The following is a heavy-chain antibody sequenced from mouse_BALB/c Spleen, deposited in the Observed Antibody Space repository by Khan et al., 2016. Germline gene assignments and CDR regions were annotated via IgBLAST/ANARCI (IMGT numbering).Heavy chain of an antibody. CDR3: PRNWDVGFDY. D-gene: IGHD4-1*01. CDR1: GFDFSRYW. V-gene: IGHV4-1*02. Sequence: EVKLLASGGGLVQPGGSLKLSCTTSGFDFSRYWMSWVRQAPGRGLEWIGEINPDSSTINYTPSLKDKFIISRDNAKNTLYLQMSKVRSEDTALYYCPRNWDVGFDYWGQGTTLTVSS. CDR2: INPDSSTI. J-gene: IGHJ2*01.